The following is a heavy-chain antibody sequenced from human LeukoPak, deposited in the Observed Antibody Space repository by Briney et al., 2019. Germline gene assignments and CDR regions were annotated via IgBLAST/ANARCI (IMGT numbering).Heavy chain of an antibody. J-gene: IGHJ4*02. V-gene: IGHV4-39*01. D-gene: IGHD2-15*01. CDR3: ARLGANCCSHFDY. CDR1: GGSISSSSYY. Sequence: SETLSLTCTVSGGSISSSSYYWGWIRQPPGKGLEWIGSIYYSGSTYYNPSLKSRVTISVDTSKNQFSLKLSSVTAADTAVYYCARLGANCCSHFDYWGQGTLVTVSS. CDR2: IYYSGST.